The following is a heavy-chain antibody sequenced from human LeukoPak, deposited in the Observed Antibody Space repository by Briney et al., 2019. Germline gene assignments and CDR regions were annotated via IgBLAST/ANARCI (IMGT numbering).Heavy chain of an antibody. D-gene: IGHD5-24*01. J-gene: IGHJ4*02. CDR2: IYYSGST. CDR1: GGSISSYY. Sequence: SETLSLTCTVSGGSISSYYWSWIRQPPGKGLEWIGYIYYSGSTNYNPSLKSRVTISVDTSKNQFSLKLSSVTAADTAVYYCASTRAVEMATMGPDPFFDYWGQGTLVTVSS. V-gene: IGHV4-59*01. CDR3: ASTRAVEMATMGPDPFFDY.